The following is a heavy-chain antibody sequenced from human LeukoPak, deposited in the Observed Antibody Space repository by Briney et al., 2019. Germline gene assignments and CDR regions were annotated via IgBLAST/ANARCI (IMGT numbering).Heavy chain of an antibody. CDR1: GGSISSSSYY. Sequence: PSETLSLTCTVSGGSISSSSYYWGWIRQPPGKGLEWIGSIYYSGSTYYNPSLKSRVTISVDTSKNQFSLKLSSVTAADTAVYYCARRQWLEPGFDYWGQGTLVTVSS. J-gene: IGHJ4*02. V-gene: IGHV4-39*07. CDR2: IYYSGST. D-gene: IGHD6-19*01. CDR3: ARRQWLEPGFDY.